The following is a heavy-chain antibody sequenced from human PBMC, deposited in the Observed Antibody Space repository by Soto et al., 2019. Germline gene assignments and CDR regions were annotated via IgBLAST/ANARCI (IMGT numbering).Heavy chain of an antibody. CDR2: IYSGGST. CDR1: GFTVSSNY. CDR3: ARDRSSTEFDY. V-gene: IGHV3-66*01. J-gene: IGHJ4*02. Sequence: EVQLVESGGGLVQPGGSLRLSCAASGFTVSSNYVSWVRQAPGKGVEWVSVIYSGGSTYYADSVKGRFTISRDNSKNTLYLQMNSLRAEDTAVYYCARDRSSTEFDYWGQGTLVTVSS. D-gene: IGHD6-13*01.